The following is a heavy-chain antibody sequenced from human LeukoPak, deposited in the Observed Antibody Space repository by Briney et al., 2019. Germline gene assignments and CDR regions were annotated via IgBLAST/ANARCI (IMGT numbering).Heavy chain of an antibody. CDR1: GYTLTELS. V-gene: IGHV1-24*01. J-gene: IGHJ4*02. Sequence: ASVKVSCKVSGYTLTELSMHWVRQAPGKGLEWMGGFDPEDGETIYAQKFQGRVTMTKDTSTDTAYMELSSLRSEDTAVYYCATKRLGELSLYYFDYWGQGTLVTVSS. D-gene: IGHD3-16*02. CDR2: FDPEDGET. CDR3: ATKRLGELSLYYFDY.